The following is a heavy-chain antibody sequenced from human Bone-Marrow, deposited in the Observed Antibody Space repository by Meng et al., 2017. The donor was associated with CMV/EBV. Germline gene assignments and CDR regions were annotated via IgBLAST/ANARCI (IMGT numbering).Heavy chain of an antibody. Sequence: ASVKVSCKASGYTFTGYYMHWVRQAPGQGLEWMGWINPNSGGTNYAQKFQGRVTMTRDTSISTAYMELNRLRSDDTAVYYCARDRYCSSTSCYFLYYYGMDVWGQGTTVTVSS. D-gene: IGHD2-2*01. CDR2: INPNSGGT. CDR3: ARDRYCSSTSCYFLYYYGMDV. V-gene: IGHV1-2*02. CDR1: GYTFTGYY. J-gene: IGHJ6*02.